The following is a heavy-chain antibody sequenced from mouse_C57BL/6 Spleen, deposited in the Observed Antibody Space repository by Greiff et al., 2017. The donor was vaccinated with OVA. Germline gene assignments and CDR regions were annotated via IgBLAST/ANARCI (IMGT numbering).Heavy chain of an antibody. CDR2: IDPSDSET. V-gene: IGHV1-52*01. CDR1: GYTFTSYW. J-gene: IGHJ4*01. CDR3: ARSRTLSYAMDY. Sequence: QVQLQQSGAELVRPGSSVKLSCKASGYTFTSYWMHWVKQRPIQGLEWIGNIDPSDSETHYNQKFKDKATLTVDKSSSTAYMQLSSLTSEDSAVYYCARSRTLSYAMDYWGQGTSVTVSS. D-gene: IGHD6-2*01.